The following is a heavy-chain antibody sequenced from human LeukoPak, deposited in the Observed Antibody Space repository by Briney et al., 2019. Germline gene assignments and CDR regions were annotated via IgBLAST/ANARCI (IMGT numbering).Heavy chain of an antibody. CDR2: INSDGSST. J-gene: IGHJ3*02. CDR3: TRVPGGRYYDSSGYPRQGAFDI. D-gene: IGHD3-22*01. V-gene: IGHV3-74*01. CDR1: GFTFSNYW. Sequence: GGSLRLSCAASGFTFSNYWMYWVRQAPGKGLVWVSRINSDGSSTNYADSVKGRFSISRDNSKNTVYLQMNSLRADDTAIYYCTRVPGGRYYDSSGYPRQGAFDIWGQGTMVAVSS.